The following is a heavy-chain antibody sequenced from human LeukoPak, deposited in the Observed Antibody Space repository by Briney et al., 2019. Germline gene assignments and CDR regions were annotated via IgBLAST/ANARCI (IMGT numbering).Heavy chain of an antibody. CDR2: IYYTGST. D-gene: IGHD3-10*01. Sequence: PSETLSLTYTVAGGFISSSSYYGRWIREPPGKGLERIGNIYYTGSTYYNPSLKSRLTISVDTSRNQFSLKLSSVTAADTAVYYCARRVPGFFFDYWGQGTLVTVSS. CDR3: ARRVPGFFFDY. CDR1: GGFISSSSYY. J-gene: IGHJ4*02. V-gene: IGHV4-39*01.